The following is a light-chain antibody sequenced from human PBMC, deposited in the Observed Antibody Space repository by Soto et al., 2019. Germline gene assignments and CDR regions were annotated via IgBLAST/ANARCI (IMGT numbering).Light chain of an antibody. V-gene: IGKV1-39*01. J-gene: IGKJ3*01. CDR1: QSINSY. CDR2: GAS. Sequence: DIQMTQSPSSLSASVGDRVTITCRASQSINSYLNWYKQKPGKAPKLLIYGASSLQSGVPSRFSGSGSGTDFTLTISSLQPEDFATYYCQQSYSTLFTFGPGTKVDIK. CDR3: QQSYSTLFT.